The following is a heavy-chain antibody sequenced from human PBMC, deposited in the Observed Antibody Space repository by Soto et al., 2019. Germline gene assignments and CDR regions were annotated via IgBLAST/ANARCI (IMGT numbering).Heavy chain of an antibody. V-gene: IGHV3-23*01. Sequence: GGSLRLSCEASGFTIRTYGMSWVRQAPGKGLEWVSGISGDGATTYYTDSVKGRFTISRDNSKNTLYLQMNSLRAEDTAVYYCAKDSLTRTIFGVVIAPDYWGQGTLVTVSS. CDR3: AKDSLTRTIFGVVIAPDY. D-gene: IGHD3-3*01. CDR2: ISGDGATT. J-gene: IGHJ4*02. CDR1: GFTIRTYG.